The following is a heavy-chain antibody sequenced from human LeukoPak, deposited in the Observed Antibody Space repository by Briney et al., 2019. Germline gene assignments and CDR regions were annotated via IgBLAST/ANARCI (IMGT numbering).Heavy chain of an antibody. D-gene: IGHD6-25*01. V-gene: IGHV3-23*01. CDR1: GFTFSSYA. J-gene: IGHJ3*02. Sequence: GGSLRLSCAASGFTFSSYAMGWVRQAPGKGLEWVSTISGSGGSTYYAGSVKGQFTISRDNSKNTLYLQMNSLRAEDTAVYYCAKVKSSAYDAFDIWGQGTMVTVSS. CDR3: AKVKSSAYDAFDI. CDR2: ISGSGGST.